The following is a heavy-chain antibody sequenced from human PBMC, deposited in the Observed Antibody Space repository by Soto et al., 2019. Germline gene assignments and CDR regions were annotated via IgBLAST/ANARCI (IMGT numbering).Heavy chain of an antibody. CDR1: GFTFSSYC. J-gene: IGHJ4*02. CDR3: ARAPKTVTRSRYYFDY. V-gene: IGHV3-7*01. CDR2: IKQDGSEK. D-gene: IGHD4-17*01. Sequence: EVQLVESGGGLVQPGGSLRLSCAASGFTFSSYCMSWVRQAPGKGLEWVANIKQDGSEKYYVDSVKGRFTISRDNAKNSLYLQMNSLRAEDTAVYYCARAPKTVTRSRYYFDYWGQGTLVTVSS.